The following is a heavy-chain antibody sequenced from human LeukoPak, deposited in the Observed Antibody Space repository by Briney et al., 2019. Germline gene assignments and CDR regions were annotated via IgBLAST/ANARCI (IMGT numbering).Heavy chain of an antibody. CDR2: IYGGGST. D-gene: IGHD3-22*01. Sequence: GGSLRLSCAASGFTVSSNYMSWVRQAPGKGLEWVSVIYGGGSTYYADSVKGRFTISRDNSENTLYLQMNSLRAEDTAVYYCARVAYYYDSSGYYDAFDIWGQGTMVTVSS. V-gene: IGHV3-66*02. CDR1: GFTVSSNY. CDR3: ARVAYYYDSSGYYDAFDI. J-gene: IGHJ3*02.